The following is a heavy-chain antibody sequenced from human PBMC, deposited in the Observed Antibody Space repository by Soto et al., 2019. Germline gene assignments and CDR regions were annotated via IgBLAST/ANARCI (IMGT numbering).Heavy chain of an antibody. CDR1: SFTFMDFY. CDR3: ARRHCTDGICYTEVIPS. V-gene: IGHV1-2*02. Sequence: QVELVQSGTEVKKPGASVKVSCEASSFTFMDFYIHWLRQAPGQGLEGMGWINAKNGGTRYAEKFQDSVTLTRDRSVRTAYLELQRLRSYDTAVYYCARRHCTDGICYTEVIPSWGQVTLVTVS. CDR2: INAKNGGT. J-gene: IGHJ4*02. D-gene: IGHD2-8*01.